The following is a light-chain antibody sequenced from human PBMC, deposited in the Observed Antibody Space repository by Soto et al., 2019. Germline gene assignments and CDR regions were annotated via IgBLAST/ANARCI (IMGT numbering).Light chain of an antibody. CDR2: DTS. CDR1: QSVSIH. CDR3: QQYNNWLKT. J-gene: IGKJ1*01. Sequence: ETVLTQAPGTLSVSLGERTTLSCRASQSVSIHLAWYQQKPGQAPRLLIYDTSTRATGIPARFSGSGSGTEFTLTISSLQSEDFAVYYCQQYNNWLKTFGQGTKVDIK. V-gene: IGKV3-15*01.